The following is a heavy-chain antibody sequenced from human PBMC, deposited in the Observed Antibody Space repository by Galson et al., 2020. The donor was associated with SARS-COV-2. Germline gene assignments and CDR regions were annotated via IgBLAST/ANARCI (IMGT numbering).Heavy chain of an antibody. Sequence: SETLSLTCAVYGGSFSGHQWTWIRQTPGKGLEWVGEVNHLGRTNYSPALKTRVVISVDMSKNQFSLKLSSVTAADTAVYYCARGQVQDSGVYILNYYYNSYMDVWGKGTTVTVSS. CDR3: ARGQVQDSGVYILNYYYNSYMDV. J-gene: IGHJ6*03. CDR2: VNHLGRT. D-gene: IGHD3-9*01. V-gene: IGHV4-34*01. CDR1: GGSFSGHQ.